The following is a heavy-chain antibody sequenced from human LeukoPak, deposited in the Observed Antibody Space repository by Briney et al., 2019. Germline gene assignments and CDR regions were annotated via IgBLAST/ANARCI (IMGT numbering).Heavy chain of an antibody. CDR3: ARDGGEKATEY. J-gene: IGHJ4*02. CDR2: ISSDGAYK. Sequence: GGSLRLSCAASGFTFNVYAMHWVRQAPGKGLEWVAIISSDGAYKYYADSVKGRLTLSRDNSKNTLYLQMSSLRAEDTAVYYCARDGGEKATEYWGQGTRVTVSS. V-gene: IGHV3-30*04. CDR1: GFTFNVYA. D-gene: IGHD5-24*01.